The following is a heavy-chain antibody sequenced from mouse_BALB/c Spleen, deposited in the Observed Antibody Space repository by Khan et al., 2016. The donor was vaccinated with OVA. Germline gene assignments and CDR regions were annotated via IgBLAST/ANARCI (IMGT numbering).Heavy chain of an antibody. CDR2: IWAGGST. D-gene: IGHD2-3*01. CDR3: ARGDGYYEDAMDY. Sequence: QVQLQQSGPGLVAPSQSLSITCTVSGFSLTSYGIHWVRQPPGKGLEWLGVIWAGGSTNYNSALMSRLSISKDNSKGQVFLKMNSLQTDDTAMYYCARGDGYYEDAMDYWGQGTSVTVSS. CDR1: GFSLTSYG. J-gene: IGHJ4*01. V-gene: IGHV2-9*02.